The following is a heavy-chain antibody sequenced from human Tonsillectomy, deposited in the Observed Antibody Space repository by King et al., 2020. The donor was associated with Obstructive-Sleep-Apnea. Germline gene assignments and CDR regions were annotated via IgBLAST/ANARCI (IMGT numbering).Heavy chain of an antibody. D-gene: IGHD2-2*01. CDR1: GFTFSSYA. Sequence: GQLVESGGGVVQPGRSLRLSCAASGFTFSSYAMHWVRQAPGKGLEWVAVISSDGSHKYYADSVKGRFTCSRDNSKDTLYLQMNSLRAEDTAGYYCASPYCSGTSCCLYFYGMDVWGQGTTVTVSS. V-gene: IGHV3-30*04. CDR3: ASPYCSGTSCCLYFYGMDV. J-gene: IGHJ6*02. CDR2: ISSDGSHK.